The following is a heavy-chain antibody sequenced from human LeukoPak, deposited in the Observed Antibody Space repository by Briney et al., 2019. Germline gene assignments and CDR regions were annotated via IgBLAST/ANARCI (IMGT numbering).Heavy chain of an antibody. CDR2: FIPVLGTA. CDR1: GDTFSDYA. D-gene: IGHD3-22*01. Sequence: ASVKVSCKASGDTFSDYALNWVRQAPGQGLEWMGVFIPVLGTANSTQNFQDRVTITADISTNTVYMELSSLRSEDTAVYYCASGYYDSSGYYESGYYYYYYMDVWGKGTTVTISS. CDR3: ASGYYDSSGYYESGYYYYYYMDV. J-gene: IGHJ6*03. V-gene: IGHV1-69*10.